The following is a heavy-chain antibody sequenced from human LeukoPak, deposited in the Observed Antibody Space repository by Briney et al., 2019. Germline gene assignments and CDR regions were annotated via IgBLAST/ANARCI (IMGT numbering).Heavy chain of an antibody. D-gene: IGHD4-23*01. Sequence: PGESLKISCKGSGYTFSSYWIGWVRQMPGKGLEWMGIIYPDDSDTRYSPSFQGQVTISADKSISTAYLQWSSLKASDTAMYYCARLVEYGGNSEFDYWGQGTLVTVSS. CDR3: ARLVEYGGNSEFDY. J-gene: IGHJ4*02. V-gene: IGHV5-51*03. CDR1: GYTFSSYW. CDR2: IYPDDSDT.